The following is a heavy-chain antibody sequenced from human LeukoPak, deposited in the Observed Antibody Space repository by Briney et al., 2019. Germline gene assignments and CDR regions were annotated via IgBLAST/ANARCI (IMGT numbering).Heavy chain of an antibody. CDR1: GYTFTSYG. CDR3: ARANYDILTGYWYNWFDP. D-gene: IGHD3-9*01. J-gene: IGHJ5*02. Sequence: VASVKVSCKASGYTFTSYGISWVRQAPGQGLEWMGWINTNTGNPTYAQGFTGRFVFSLDTSVSTAYLQISSLKAEDTAVYYCARANYDILTGYWYNWFDPWGQGTLVTVSS. V-gene: IGHV7-4-1*02. CDR2: INTNTGNP.